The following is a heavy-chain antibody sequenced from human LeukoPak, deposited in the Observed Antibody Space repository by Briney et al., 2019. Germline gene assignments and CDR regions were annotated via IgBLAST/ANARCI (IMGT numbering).Heavy chain of an antibody. CDR1: GFTFSSYA. D-gene: IGHD3-16*01. Sequence: PGGSLRLSCEASGFTFSSYAVSWVCKGPGKGMGWVSGINDSGDITYYANVVKSRFTISRDNSTNTLYLQMNSLRAEDTAAYYCAKWGGHNIYNDYLGVWGKGTMVTVS. CDR2: INDSGDIT. V-gene: IGHV3-23*01. CDR3: AKWGGHNIYNDYLGV. J-gene: IGHJ6*03.